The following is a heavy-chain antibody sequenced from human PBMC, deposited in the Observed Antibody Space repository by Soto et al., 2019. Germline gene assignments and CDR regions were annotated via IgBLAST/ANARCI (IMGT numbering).Heavy chain of an antibody. CDR2: IYYSGST. CDR3: ARLPWADYGGIFDP. D-gene: IGHD4-17*01. Sequence: SETLSLTCTVSGDSISSGGYYWSWIRQHPGKGLEWIGYIYYSGSTYYNPSLKSRVTISVDTSKNQFSLKLYSVTTADTAMYYCARLPWADYGGIFDPWGQGTLVTVSS. CDR1: GDSISSGGYY. V-gene: IGHV4-31*03. J-gene: IGHJ5*02.